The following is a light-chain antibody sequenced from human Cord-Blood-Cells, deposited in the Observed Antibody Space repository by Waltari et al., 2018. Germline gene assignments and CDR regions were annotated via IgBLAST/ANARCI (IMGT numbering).Light chain of an antibody. V-gene: IGKV2-28*01. CDR2: LGS. CDR1: QSLLHSNGYNY. J-gene: IGKJ3*01. CDR3: MQALQTPFT. Sequence: CRSSQSLLHSNGYNYLDWYLQKPGQSPQLLIYLGSNRASGVPDRFSGSGSGTDFTLKISRVEAEDVGVYYCMQALQTPFTFGPGTKVDIK.